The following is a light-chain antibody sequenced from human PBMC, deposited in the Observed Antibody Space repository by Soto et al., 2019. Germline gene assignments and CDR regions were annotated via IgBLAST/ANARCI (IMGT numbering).Light chain of an antibody. CDR1: QSVSRN. Sequence: EIVMTPSPATLSVSPGESATLSCRASQSVSRNLAWYQQKPGQPPRLLIYGASSRATGIPDRFSGSGSGTDFTLTISRLEPEDFAVYFCQQYDSSPTTFGQGTKVDIK. CDR2: GAS. J-gene: IGKJ1*01. CDR3: QQYDSSPTT. V-gene: IGKV3-20*01.